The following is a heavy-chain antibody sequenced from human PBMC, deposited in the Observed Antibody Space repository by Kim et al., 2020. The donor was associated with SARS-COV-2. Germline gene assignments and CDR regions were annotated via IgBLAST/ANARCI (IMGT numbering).Heavy chain of an antibody. D-gene: IGHD3-3*01. V-gene: IGHV1-2*02. J-gene: IGHJ6*03. CDR2: INPNSGGT. CDR3: ARDPGGFWSDYYMVV. Sequence: ASVKVSCKASGYTFTGYYMHWVRQAPGQGLEGMGWINPNSGGTNYAQKFQGRVTMTRETSISPAYMELSRLRSDDTAVYYCARDPGGFWSDYYMVVWGKG. CDR1: GYTFTGYY.